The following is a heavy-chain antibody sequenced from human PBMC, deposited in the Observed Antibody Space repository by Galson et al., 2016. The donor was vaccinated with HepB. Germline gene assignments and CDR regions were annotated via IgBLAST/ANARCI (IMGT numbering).Heavy chain of an antibody. V-gene: IGHV3-64*01. Sequence: SLRLSCAASGFTFSSYAMHWVRQAPGKGLEYLSAITVGGEIKYYANSVKGRFTISRDNSENTLYLQMGSLRAEDMAVYYCARDTLTSPWDLDYWGQGTLVTVSS. CDR2: ITVGGEIK. J-gene: IGHJ4*02. CDR3: ARDTLTSPWDLDY. CDR1: GFTFSSYA. D-gene: IGHD3-10*01.